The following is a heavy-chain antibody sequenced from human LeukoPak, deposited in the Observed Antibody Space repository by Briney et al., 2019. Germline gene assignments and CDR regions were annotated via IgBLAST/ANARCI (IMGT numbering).Heavy chain of an antibody. D-gene: IGHD3-22*01. CDR3: ARVSGYSSGYYYLVY. J-gene: IGHJ4*02. CDR1: GYTFTGYY. Sequence: GASVKVSCKASGYTFTGYYMHWVRQAPGQGLKWMGWINPNSGGTNYAQKFQGRVTMTRDTSISTAYMELSRLRSDDTAVYYCARVSGYSSGYYYLVYWGQGTLVTVSS. V-gene: IGHV1-2*02. CDR2: INPNSGGT.